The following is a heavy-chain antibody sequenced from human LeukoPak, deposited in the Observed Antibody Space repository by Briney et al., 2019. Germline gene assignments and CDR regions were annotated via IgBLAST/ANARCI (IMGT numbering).Heavy chain of an antibody. CDR2: IIPILGIA. D-gene: IGHD1-26*01. CDR3: ARGPSIVGVIEWDDY. J-gene: IGHJ4*02. CDR1: GGTFSSYT. V-gene: IGHV1-69*02. Sequence: AASVKVSCKASGGTFSSYTISWVRQAPGQGLEWMGRIIPILGIANYAQKFQGRVTITADKSTSTAYMELSSLRSEDTAVYYCARGPSIVGVIEWDDYWGQGTLVTVSS.